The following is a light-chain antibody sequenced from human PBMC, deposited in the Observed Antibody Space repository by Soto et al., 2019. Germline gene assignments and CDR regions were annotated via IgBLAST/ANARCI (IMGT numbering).Light chain of an antibody. Sequence: EIVLTQSPGSLSLSPGERATLSCRASQSVSSSYLAWYQQKPGQAPRLLIYGASSRATGIPDRFSGSGSGTDFTLTISRLEPEDFAVYYCQQYGSSGYTFGQGTKPEIK. CDR2: GAS. CDR1: QSVSSSY. V-gene: IGKV3-20*01. J-gene: IGKJ2*01. CDR3: QQYGSSGYT.